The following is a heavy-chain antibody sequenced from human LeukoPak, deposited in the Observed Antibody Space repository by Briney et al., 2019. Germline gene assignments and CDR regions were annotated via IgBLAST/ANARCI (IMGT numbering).Heavy chain of an antibody. CDR1: GGSVTDYY. CDR3: ARQSATFDY. J-gene: IGHJ4*02. V-gene: IGHV4-59*08. D-gene: IGHD2-15*01. Sequence: KPSETLSLTCTVSGGSVTDYYWSWIRQSPGKGLEWIGYIYYTGTSYNPSLKSRVTISADTSKNQFSLKLSSVTAADTAVYYCARQSATFDYWGQGTLVTVSS. CDR2: IYYTGT.